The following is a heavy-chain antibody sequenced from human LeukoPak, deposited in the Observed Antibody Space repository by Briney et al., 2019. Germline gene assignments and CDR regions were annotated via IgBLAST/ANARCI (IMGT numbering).Heavy chain of an antibody. V-gene: IGHV4-39*01. Sequence: PSQTLSLTCTVSGGSIISSSYYWGWLRHPPGKGLEWIGSIYYSERHYYNTSLKSRVTISVDTSKNQFSLKLSSVTAADTAVYYCARQAGHFYYYYGMDVWGQGTTVTVSS. CDR1: GGSIISSSYY. D-gene: IGHD6-25*01. CDR3: ARQAGHFYYYYGMDV. J-gene: IGHJ6*02. CDR2: IYYSERH.